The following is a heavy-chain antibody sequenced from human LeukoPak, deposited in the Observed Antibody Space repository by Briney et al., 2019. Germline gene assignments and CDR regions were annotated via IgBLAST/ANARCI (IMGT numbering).Heavy chain of an antibody. Sequence: SETPSLTCTVSGGSIRNSNYFWGWIRQPPGKGLEWIGSIYYSGSTYYNPSLKSRVTISIDTSKNEFSLKLSSVTAADTAVYYCATEDVVVPTAAQRPLDYWGQGTLVTVSS. CDR3: ATEDVVVPTAAQRPLDY. V-gene: IGHV4-39*05. D-gene: IGHD2-2*01. CDR1: GGSIRNSNYF. J-gene: IGHJ4*02. CDR2: IYYSGST.